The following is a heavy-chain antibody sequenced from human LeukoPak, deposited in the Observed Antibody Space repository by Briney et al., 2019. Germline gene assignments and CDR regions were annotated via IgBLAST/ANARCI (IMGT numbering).Heavy chain of an antibody. Sequence: ASVKVSCKASGYTFSSYGLTWVRQAPGQGLEWMGWISAYNGNTYYAQQLQGRVTMTTDTSTSTAYMELRSLRSDDTAVYYCASTRSYLTIFGVVIGPPDAFDIWGQGTKVTVSS. CDR3: ASTRSYLTIFGVVIGPPDAFDI. CDR2: ISAYNGNT. J-gene: IGHJ3*02. V-gene: IGHV1-18*01. D-gene: IGHD3-3*01. CDR1: GYTFSSYG.